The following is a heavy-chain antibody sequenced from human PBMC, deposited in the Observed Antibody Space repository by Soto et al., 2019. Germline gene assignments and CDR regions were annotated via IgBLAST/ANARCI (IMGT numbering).Heavy chain of an antibody. V-gene: IGHV1-18*01. Sequence: QVQLVQSGPELKKPGASLKVSCGASGYTFTNYGISWVRQAPGQGLEWMGWINPYNGNTKYSQKLQGRVTMTTDTSTSTAYLDLRSLRSDDTAVYYCARDPMTGYLQFDYWGQGTLVTVSS. CDR2: INPYNGNT. D-gene: IGHD3-9*01. J-gene: IGHJ4*02. CDR3: ARDPMTGYLQFDY. CDR1: GYTFTNYG.